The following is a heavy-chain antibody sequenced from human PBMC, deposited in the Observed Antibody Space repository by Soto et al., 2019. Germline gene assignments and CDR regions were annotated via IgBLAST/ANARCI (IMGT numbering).Heavy chain of an antibody. CDR3: ARGLERVAHYYYGMDV. J-gene: IGHJ6*02. CDR1: GDSVSSNSAA. CDR2: TYYRSKWYN. Sequence: PSQTLSLTCAISGDSVSSNSAAWNWIRQSPSRGLEWLGRTYYRSKWYNDYAVSVKSRITINPDTPKNQFSLQVHSVTPEDTAVYYCARGLERVAHYYYGMDVWSQGTTVTVSS. D-gene: IGHD1-1*01. V-gene: IGHV6-1*01.